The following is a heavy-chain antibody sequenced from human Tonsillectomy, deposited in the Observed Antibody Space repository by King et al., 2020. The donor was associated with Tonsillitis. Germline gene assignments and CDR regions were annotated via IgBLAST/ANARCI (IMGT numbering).Heavy chain of an antibody. Sequence: VQLQESGPGLVKPSETLSLTCTVSSGSISSYYWSWIRQPPGKGLEWIGYIYYSGITNYNPSLKSRVTMSIDTSKNQFSLKLSSVTAADTAIYYCAYSSSWYEGYFDYWGQGTLVTVSS. J-gene: IGHJ4*02. CDR2: IYYSGIT. D-gene: IGHD6-13*01. V-gene: IGHV4-59*01. CDR3: AYSSSWYEGYFDY. CDR1: SGSISSYY.